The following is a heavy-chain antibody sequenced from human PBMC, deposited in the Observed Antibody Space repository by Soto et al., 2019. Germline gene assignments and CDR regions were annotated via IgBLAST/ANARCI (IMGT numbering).Heavy chain of an antibody. CDR2: INHSGST. Sequence: QVQLQQWGAGLLKPSETLSLTCAVYGGSFSGYYWNWIRQPPGKGLEWIGEINHSGSTNNNPSLKSRVTISVDTSKNQFYLKPSSVTAPDTAVYDCARGWGSGVFDYWGQGTLVTVSS. CDR3: ARGWGSGVFDY. J-gene: IGHJ4*02. D-gene: IGHD6-19*01. CDR1: GGSFSGYY. V-gene: IGHV4-34*01.